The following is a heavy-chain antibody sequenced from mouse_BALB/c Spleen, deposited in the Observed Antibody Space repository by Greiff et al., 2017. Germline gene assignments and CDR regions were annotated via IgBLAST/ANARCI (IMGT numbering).Heavy chain of an antibody. CDR1: GYTFTDYA. CDR2: ISTYYGDA. V-gene: IGHV1-67*01. CDR3: ARTPLYGKNAMDY. Sequence: QVQLKESGPELVRPGESVKISCKGSGYTFTDYAMHWVKQSHAKSLEWIGVISTYYGDASYNQKFKGKATMTVDKSSSTAYMELARLTSEDSAIYYCARTPLYGKNAMDYWGQGTSVTVSS. J-gene: IGHJ4*01. D-gene: IGHD2-1*01.